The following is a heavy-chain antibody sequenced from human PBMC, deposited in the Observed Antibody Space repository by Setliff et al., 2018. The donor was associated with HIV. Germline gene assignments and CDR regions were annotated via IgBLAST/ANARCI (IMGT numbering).Heavy chain of an antibody. CDR2: IYYSGST. CDR1: GGSISDSRYY. Sequence: PSETLSLTCTVSGGSISDSRYYWGWIRQPPGKGLEWIGNIYYSGSTYYNPSLKSRVTLSVDTSKNQFSLKLSSVTAADTAVYYCARPVEMANREFDYWGQGTLVTVSS. J-gene: IGHJ4*02. V-gene: IGHV4-39*01. CDR3: ARPVEMANREFDY. D-gene: IGHD1-26*01.